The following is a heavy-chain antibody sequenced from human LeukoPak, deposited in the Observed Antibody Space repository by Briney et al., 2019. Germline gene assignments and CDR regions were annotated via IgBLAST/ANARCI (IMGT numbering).Heavy chain of an antibody. J-gene: IGHJ4*02. CDR2: ISGSGGST. D-gene: IGHD5-18*01. Sequence: GGSLRLSCATNGFTFSNYALSWARQAPGKGLESVSAISGSGGSTYYADSVKGRFTISRDNSKNTLYLQMNSLRAEDTAVYYCTKGTIWLPFDYWGQGTLVTVSS. CDR3: TKGTIWLPFDY. CDR1: GFTFSNYA. V-gene: IGHV3-23*01.